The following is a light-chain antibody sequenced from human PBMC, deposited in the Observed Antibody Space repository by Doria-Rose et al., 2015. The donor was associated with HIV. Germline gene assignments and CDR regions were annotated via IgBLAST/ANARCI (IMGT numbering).Light chain of an antibody. CDR3: QQFDSFPRT. J-gene: IGKJ1*01. CDR1: QGISRY. Sequence: TQSPSFLSASVGVRVTITCRASQGISRYLAWYQQKPGKAPTLLIFGASMLQSGVPSRFSGSGSGTEFTLTISSLQPEDFATYYCQQFDSFPRTFGQGTKVELK. CDR2: GAS. V-gene: IGKV1-9*01.